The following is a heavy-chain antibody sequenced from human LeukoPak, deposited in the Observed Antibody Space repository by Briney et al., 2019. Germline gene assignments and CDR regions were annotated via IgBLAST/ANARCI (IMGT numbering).Heavy chain of an antibody. Sequence: PGGSLRLSCVVSGFTLSSDWMSWVRQAPGKGLEWVANIKKDGIEKYYVESVKGRFTISRDNAKNSLYLQMNSLRAEDTAVYFCTTYPMVYAINYWGQGTLVTVSS. J-gene: IGHJ4*02. D-gene: IGHD2-8*01. CDR3: TTYPMVYAINY. V-gene: IGHV3-7*03. CDR2: IKKDGIEK. CDR1: GFTLSSDW.